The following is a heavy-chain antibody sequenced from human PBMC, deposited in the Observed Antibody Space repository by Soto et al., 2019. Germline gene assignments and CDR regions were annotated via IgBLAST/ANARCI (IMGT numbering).Heavy chain of an antibody. J-gene: IGHJ4*02. CDR2: IIPMFDTA. CDR1: GDTFSNYP. Sequence: QVQLVQSGADVKKPGSSVKVSCKASGDTFSNYPFTWVGRAPGQGLEWMGGIIPMFDTANYAQKFQGRLTITADKSTSTAYMELRSLTSDDTAVYYCARVGQETSTYFGFWGQGTLVTVSS. D-gene: IGHD2-2*01. CDR3: ARVGQETSTYFGF. V-gene: IGHV1-69*14.